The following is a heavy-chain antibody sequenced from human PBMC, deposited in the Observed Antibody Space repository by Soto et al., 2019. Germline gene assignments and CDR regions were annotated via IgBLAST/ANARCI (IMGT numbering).Heavy chain of an antibody. V-gene: IGHV3-53*01. D-gene: IGHD1-1*01. CDR3: ARAGFERLYFDQ. Sequence: EVQLVESGGDLIQPGGSLRLSCAASGFTVTNSYMAWVRQAPGKGLEWVSVVYTSGRTYHADSVKGRFTVSRDISTNMFFLQMTKLSAEDMATYYCARAGFERLYFDQWGRGTLVTVSS. J-gene: IGHJ4*02. CDR1: GFTVTNSY. CDR2: VYTSGRT.